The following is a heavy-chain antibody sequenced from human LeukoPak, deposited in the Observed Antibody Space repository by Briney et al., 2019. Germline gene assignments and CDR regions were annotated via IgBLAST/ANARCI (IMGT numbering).Heavy chain of an antibody. CDR1: GGSITSSTYY. V-gene: IGHV4-39*01. D-gene: IGHD5-24*01. CDR3: ARVDNYYMDV. J-gene: IGHJ6*03. CDR2: TYYSGST. Sequence: SETLSLTCTVSGGSITSSTYYWGWIRQPPGKGLEWIGSTYYSGSTYYNPSLKSRVTISVDTSKNQFSLKLSSVTAADTAVYYCARVDNYYMDVWGKGTTVTISS.